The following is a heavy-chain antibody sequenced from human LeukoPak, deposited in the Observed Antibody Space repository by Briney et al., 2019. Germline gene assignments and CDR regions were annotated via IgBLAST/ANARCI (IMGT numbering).Heavy chain of an antibody. V-gene: IGHV4-30-4*01. CDR2: IYYSGST. CDR3: ARVAGATHFDY. Sequence: SETLSLTCTVSGGSISSGDYYWSWIRQPPGKGLEWIGYIYYSGSTYYNPSLKSRVTISVDTSKNQFSLKLSSVTAADTAVYYCARVAGATHFDYWGQGTLVTVSS. J-gene: IGHJ4*02. CDR1: GGSISSGDYY. D-gene: IGHD1-26*01.